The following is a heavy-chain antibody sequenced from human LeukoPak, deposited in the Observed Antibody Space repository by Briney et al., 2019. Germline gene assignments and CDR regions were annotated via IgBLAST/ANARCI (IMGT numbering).Heavy chain of an antibody. Sequence: KPSETLSLTCTVSGGSISSYYWSWIRQPPGKGLEWIGSIYHSGSTYYNPSLKSRVTISVDTSKNQFSLKLSSVTAADTAVYYCARGIRYCSGGSCYSGRDAFDIWGQGTMVTVSS. V-gene: IGHV4-38-2*02. CDR2: IYHSGST. CDR1: GGSISSYY. CDR3: ARGIRYCSGGSCYSGRDAFDI. D-gene: IGHD2-15*01. J-gene: IGHJ3*02.